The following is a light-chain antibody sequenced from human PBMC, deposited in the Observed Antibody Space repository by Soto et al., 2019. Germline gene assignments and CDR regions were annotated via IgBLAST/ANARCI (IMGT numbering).Light chain of an antibody. CDR3: QQYGDSPST. CDR2: GAS. Sequence: EIVMTQSPATLSLSPGERATLSCRASQSVSSSYLSWYQQKPGQAPRLLIYGASTRATGIPARFSGSGSGTDFTLTISSLQPEDFAVYYCQQYGDSPSTFGQGTRLE. V-gene: IGKV3D-7*01. J-gene: IGKJ5*01. CDR1: QSVSSSY.